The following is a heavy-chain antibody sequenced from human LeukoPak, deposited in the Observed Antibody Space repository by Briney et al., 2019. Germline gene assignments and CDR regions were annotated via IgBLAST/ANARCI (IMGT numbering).Heavy chain of an antibody. CDR2: ISAYNGNT. CDR1: GYTFISYG. V-gene: IGHV1-18*01. Sequence: GASVKVSCKASGYTFISYGISWVRQAPGQGLEWMGWISAYNGNTNYAQKLQGRVTMTTGTSTSTVYMELRSLRSDDTAIYYCARDQERWLPSPPDCWGQGTLVTVSS. CDR3: ARDQERWLPSPPDC. J-gene: IGHJ4*02. D-gene: IGHD3-22*01.